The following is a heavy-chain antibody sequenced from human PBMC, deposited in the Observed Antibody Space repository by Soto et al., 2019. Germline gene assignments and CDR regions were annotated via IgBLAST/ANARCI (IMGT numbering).Heavy chain of an antibody. CDR1: GASFSGYY. V-gene: IGHV4-34*01. CDR3: GRGRGLSGFVI. J-gene: IGHJ3*02. CDR2: INHSGDT. Sequence: QVQLQQWGAGLLKPSETLSLTCAVYGASFSGYYWYWIRQPPGKGLEWIGEINHSGDTNYSPTLKSRISISLDKSKNQSSLRLSSLVAADTAVYYCGRGRGLSGFVIWGQGTMVTVSS. D-gene: IGHD5-12*01.